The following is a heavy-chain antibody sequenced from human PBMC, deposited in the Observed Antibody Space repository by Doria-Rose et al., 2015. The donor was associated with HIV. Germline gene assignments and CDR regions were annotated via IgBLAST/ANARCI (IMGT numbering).Heavy chain of an antibody. CDR1: GFTFSSHR. D-gene: IGHD3-10*01. J-gene: IGHJ4*02. CDR3: ATGVTLDY. V-gene: IGHV3-21*01. CDR2: ISSTSAYI. Sequence: VQLQESGGGLVRPGGSLRLSCATSGFTFSSHRINWVRQAPGQGLEWVSSISSTSAYINYADSVRGRFTISRDNARNSLYLQMDSLRAEDTAIYYCATGVTLDYWGQGTLVTVSS.